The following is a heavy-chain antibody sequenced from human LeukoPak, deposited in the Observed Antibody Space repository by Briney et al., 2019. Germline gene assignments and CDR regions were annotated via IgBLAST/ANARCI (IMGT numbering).Heavy chain of an antibody. J-gene: IGHJ4*02. CDR3: ARDRTPNWSAYSNPTFHY. V-gene: IGHV3-30*07. D-gene: IGHD4-11*01. CDR1: GFNGNTYA. CDR2: ISYDGTNK. Sequence: GRYLRRSWAASGFNGNTYAIHCRRQAPSKGLEWVAVISYDGTNKNYADSVKGRFTISRDNSKNTLYLQLNSLRAEDTAVYYCARDRTPNWSAYSNPTFHYWGQGTLVTVSS.